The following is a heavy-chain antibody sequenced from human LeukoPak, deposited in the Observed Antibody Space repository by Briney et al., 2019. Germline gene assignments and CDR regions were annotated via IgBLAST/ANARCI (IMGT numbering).Heavy chain of an antibody. J-gene: IGHJ4*02. V-gene: IGHV3-66*04. Sequence: GGSLRLSCAASGFTVSGNYMSWVRQAPGKGMEWVSAISGSGASTYYADSVKGRFTISRDNAKNTLYLQMNSLRAEDTAVYYCARLEVRRGFSYGFYDYWGQGTLVTVSS. CDR3: ARLEVRRGFSYGFYDY. CDR2: ISGSGAST. CDR1: GFTVSGNY. D-gene: IGHD5-18*01.